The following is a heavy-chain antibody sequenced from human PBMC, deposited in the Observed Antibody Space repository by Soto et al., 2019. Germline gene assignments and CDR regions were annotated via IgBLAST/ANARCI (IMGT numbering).Heavy chain of an antibody. CDR1: GYTFTSYA. CDR2: INAGNGNT. Sequence: QVQLVQSGAEVKKPGASVKVSCKASGYTFTSYAMHWVRQAPGQRLEWMGWINAGNGNTKYSQKFQGRVNITRDTCARTAYMEMSSLRSDDTAVYYCARVPVYSIGDVWGRGTLVSVSS. V-gene: IGHV1-3*01. D-gene: IGHD2-21*01. CDR3: ARVPVYSIGDV. J-gene: IGHJ2*01.